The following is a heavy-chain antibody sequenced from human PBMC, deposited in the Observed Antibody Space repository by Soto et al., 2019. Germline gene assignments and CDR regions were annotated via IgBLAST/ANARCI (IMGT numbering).Heavy chain of an antibody. V-gene: IGHV1-18*01. Sequence: GASVKVSCKASGYTFTSYGISWVRQAPGQGLEXXXXXXAYNGNTNYAQKLQGRVTMTTDTSTSTAYMELRSLRSDDTAVYYCAGGIVVVPAATRQVGRDYYYYYMDVWGKGTTVTVSS. CDR3: AGGIVVVPAATRQVGRDYYYYYMDV. CDR1: GYTFTSYG. J-gene: IGHJ6*03. D-gene: IGHD2-2*01. CDR2: XXAYNGNT.